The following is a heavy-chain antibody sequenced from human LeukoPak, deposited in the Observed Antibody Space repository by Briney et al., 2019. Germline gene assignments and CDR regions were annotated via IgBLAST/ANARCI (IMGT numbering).Heavy chain of an antibody. CDR2: IYGGNGNT. J-gene: IGHJ4*02. V-gene: IGHV1-3*01. CDR3: AIQIRGVVY. CDR1: GYAFTTNA. Sequence: ASVKVSCKASGYAFTTNAIHWVRQAPGQRLEWMGWIYGGNGNTKYSQKFQGRVTITRGTSASTAYMELSSLRSEDTAMYYCAIQIRGVVYWGQGTLVTVSS. D-gene: IGHD3-10*01.